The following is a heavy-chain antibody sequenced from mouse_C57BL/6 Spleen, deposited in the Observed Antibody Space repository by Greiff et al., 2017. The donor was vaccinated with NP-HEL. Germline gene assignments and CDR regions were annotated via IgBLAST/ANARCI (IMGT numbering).Heavy chain of an antibody. Sequence: QVQLQQSGAELVRPGASVTLSCKASGYTFTDYEMHWVKQTPVHGLEWIGAIYPETGGTAYNQKFKGKAILTADKSSSTAYMELRSLTSEDSAVYYCTRIPDYDSYAMDYWGQGTSVTVSS. CDR3: TRIPDYDSYAMDY. CDR2: IYPETGGT. CDR1: GYTFTDYE. D-gene: IGHD2-4*01. V-gene: IGHV1-15*01. J-gene: IGHJ4*01.